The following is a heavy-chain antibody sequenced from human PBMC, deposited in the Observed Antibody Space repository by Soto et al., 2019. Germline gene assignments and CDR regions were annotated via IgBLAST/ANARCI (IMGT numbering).Heavy chain of an antibody. J-gene: IGHJ6*02. CDR1: GFTFSSYG. V-gene: IGHV3-30*18. D-gene: IGHD6-13*01. CDR3: AKDWKGAAAHYYYYDMDV. Sequence: GGSLRLSCAASGFTFSSYGMHWVRPAPGKGLEWVAVISYDGSNKYYADSVKGRFTISRDNTKNTLYLQMNSLRAEDTAVYYCAKDWKGAAAHYYYYDMDVWGQGTTVTVSS. CDR2: ISYDGSNK.